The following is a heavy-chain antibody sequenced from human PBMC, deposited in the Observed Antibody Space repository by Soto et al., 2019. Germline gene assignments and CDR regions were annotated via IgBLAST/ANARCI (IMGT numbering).Heavy chain of an antibody. CDR2: INHSGST. D-gene: IGHD2-15*01. J-gene: IGHJ6*02. Sequence: SETLSLTCAVYGGSFSGYYWSWIRQPPGKGLEWIGEINHSGSTNYNPSLKSRVTISVDTSKNQFSLKLSSVTAADTAVYYCARGTGRCSGGSCYPRTYYYYYYGMDVWGQGTTVTVSS. CDR3: ARGTGRCSGGSCYPRTYYYYYYGMDV. CDR1: GGSFSGYY. V-gene: IGHV4-34*01.